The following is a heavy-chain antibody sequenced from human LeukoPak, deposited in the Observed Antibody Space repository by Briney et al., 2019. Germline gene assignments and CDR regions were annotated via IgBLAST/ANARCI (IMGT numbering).Heavy chain of an antibody. V-gene: IGHV1-2*02. J-gene: IGHJ4*02. CDR1: GYTFTGYY. CDR3: ANPPDYYDKGDY. CDR2: INPNSGGT. D-gene: IGHD3-22*01. Sequence: ASVKVSCKASGYTFTGYYMHWVRQAPGQGLEWMGWINPNSGGTNYAQKFQGRVTMTRDTSISTAYMELSRLRSDDTAVYYCANPPDYYDKGDYWGQGTLVTVSS.